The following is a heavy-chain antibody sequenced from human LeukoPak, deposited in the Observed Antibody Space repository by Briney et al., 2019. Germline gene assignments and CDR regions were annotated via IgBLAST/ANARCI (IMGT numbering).Heavy chain of an antibody. J-gene: IGHJ4*02. CDR1: GFTFSSYT. V-gene: IGHV3-21*01. D-gene: IGHD3-10*01. CDR2: ISSGSSHI. CDR3: ARHLNYYLDY. Sequence: GGSLRLSCAASGFTFSSYTMNWVRQAPGKGLEWVSSISSGSSHIYYTDSVKGRFTISRDNAKNSLYLQINSLRAEDTAVYYCARHLNYYLDYWGQGTLVTVSS.